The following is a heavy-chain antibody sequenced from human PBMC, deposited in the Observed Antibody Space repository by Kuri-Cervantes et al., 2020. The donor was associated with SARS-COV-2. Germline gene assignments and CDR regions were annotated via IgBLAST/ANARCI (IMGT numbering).Heavy chain of an antibody. V-gene: IGHV1-69*13. CDR2: IIPIFGTA. CDR3: ARDQGAYYYGMDV. CDR1: GGTFSSYA. Sequence: SVQDSCKASGGTFSSYAISWVRQAPGQGLEWMGGIIPIFGTANYAQKFQGRVTITADESTSTAYMELSSLRSEDTAVYYCARDQGAYYYGMDVWGQGTTVTVSS. J-gene: IGHJ6*02.